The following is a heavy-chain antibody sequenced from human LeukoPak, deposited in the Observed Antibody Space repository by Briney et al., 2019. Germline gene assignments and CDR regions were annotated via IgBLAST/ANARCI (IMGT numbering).Heavy chain of an antibody. CDR1: GFTFSSYG. D-gene: IGHD2-2*01. CDR3: AREDNVGVYDY. CDR2: ISGSGSTI. Sequence: GGSLRLSCAASGFTFSSYGMSWVRQAPGKGLEWVSAISGSGSTIYYADSVKGRFTISRDNAENSLYLQMNSLRAEDTAVYYCAREDNVGVYDYWGQGTLVTVSS. J-gene: IGHJ4*02. V-gene: IGHV3-48*04.